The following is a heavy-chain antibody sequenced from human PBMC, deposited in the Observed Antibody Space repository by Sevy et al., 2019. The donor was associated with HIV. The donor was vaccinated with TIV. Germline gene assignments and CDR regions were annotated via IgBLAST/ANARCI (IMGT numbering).Heavy chain of an antibody. CDR2: ISYDGSNK. J-gene: IGHJ4*02. V-gene: IGHV3-30*18. CDR1: GFTFSSYG. CDR3: AKSGRAVAARPTPFDY. Sequence: AGSLRLSCAASGFTFSSYGMHWVPQAPGKGLEWVAVISYDGSNKYYADSVKGRFTISRDNSKNTLYLQMNSLRAEDTAVYYCAKSGRAVAARPTPFDYWGQGTLVTVSS. D-gene: IGHD6-6*01.